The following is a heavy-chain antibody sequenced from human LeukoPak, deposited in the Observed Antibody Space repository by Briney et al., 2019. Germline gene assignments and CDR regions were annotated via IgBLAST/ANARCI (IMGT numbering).Heavy chain of an antibody. CDR3: ATSPGYNQDTDY. CDR2: INPSGGST. CDR1: GYTFTSYY. J-gene: IGHJ4*02. Sequence: ASVKVSCKASGYTFTSYYMHWVRQAPGQGLEWMGIINPSGGSTSYAQKFQGRVTMTRDKSTSTVYMELSSLRSEDTAVYYCATSPGYNQDTDYWGQGTLVTVSS. D-gene: IGHD5-24*01. V-gene: IGHV1-46*01.